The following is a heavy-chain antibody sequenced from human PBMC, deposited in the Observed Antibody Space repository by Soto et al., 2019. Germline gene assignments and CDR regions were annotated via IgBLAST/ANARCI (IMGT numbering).Heavy chain of an antibody. CDR2: ISYDGSNK. D-gene: IGHD3-22*01. Sequence: PGGSLRLSCAASGFTFSSYAMHWVRQAPGKGLEWVAGISYDGSNKYYADSVKGRFTISRDNSKNTLYMQMNSLRAEDTAVYYCARVDTMLVVVITAFDSWGQGTLVTVSS. CDR1: GFTFSSYA. J-gene: IGHJ4*02. CDR3: ARVDTMLVVVITAFDS. V-gene: IGHV3-30-3*01.